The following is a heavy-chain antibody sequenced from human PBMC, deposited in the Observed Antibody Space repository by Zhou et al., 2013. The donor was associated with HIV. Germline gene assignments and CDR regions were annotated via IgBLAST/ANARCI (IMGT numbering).Heavy chain of an antibody. J-gene: IGHJ3*02. Sequence: QVQLVQSGAEVKKPGSSVTVSCKASGGTFNSYAFNWVRQAPGQGLEWMGGIVPVFDTTNYAQKFQGRVTITADDNTNTAYMELSSLRSEDTAIYYCATDDPYYYDNSAFDSWGQGTMITVSS. D-gene: IGHD3-22*01. CDR2: IVPVFDTT. CDR3: ATDDPYYYDNSAFDS. V-gene: IGHV1-69*12. CDR1: GGTFNSYA.